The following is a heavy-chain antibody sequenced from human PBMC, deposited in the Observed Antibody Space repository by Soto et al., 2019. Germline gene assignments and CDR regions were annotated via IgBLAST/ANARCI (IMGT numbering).Heavy chain of an antibody. CDR2: INPSGGST. V-gene: IGHV1-46*03. CDR3: ARDVYYQNYGKTYYFDY. Sequence: GASVKVSCKASGYTFTSYYMHWVRQAPGQGLEWMGIINPSGGSTSYAQKFQGRVTMTRDTSTSTVYMELSSLRSEDTAVYYCARDVYYQNYGKTYYFDYWGQGTLVTVSS. D-gene: IGHD3-10*01. CDR1: GYTFTSYY. J-gene: IGHJ4*02.